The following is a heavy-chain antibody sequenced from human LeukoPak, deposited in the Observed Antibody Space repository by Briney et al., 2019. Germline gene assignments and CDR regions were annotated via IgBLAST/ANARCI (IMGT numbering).Heavy chain of an antibody. V-gene: IGHV1-69*05. J-gene: IGHJ4*02. CDR2: IIPIFGTA. Sequence: GASVKVSCKASGGTFSSYAISWVREAPGQGLEWMGGIIPIFGTANYAQKFQGRVTITTDESTSTAYMELSSLRSEDTAVYYSPRGGPLVGATLDYWGQGTLVTVSS. CDR3: PRGGPLVGATLDY. D-gene: IGHD1-26*01. CDR1: GGTFSSYA.